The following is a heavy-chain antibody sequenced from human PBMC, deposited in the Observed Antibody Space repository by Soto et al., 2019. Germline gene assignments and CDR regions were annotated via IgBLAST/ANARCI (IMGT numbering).Heavy chain of an antibody. J-gene: IGHJ4*02. CDR3: ARSKVAITKRTSKGCYFDY. V-gene: IGHV3-30-3*01. D-gene: IGHD3-3*01. CDR1: GFTFSSYA. CDR2: ISYDGSNK. Sequence: QVQLVESGGGVVQPGRSLRLSCAASGFTFSSYAMHWVRQAPGKGLEWVAVISYDGSNKYYADSVKGRFTISRDNSKNTLYLQMNSLRAEDTAVYYCARSKVAITKRTSKGCYFDYWGQGTLVTVSS.